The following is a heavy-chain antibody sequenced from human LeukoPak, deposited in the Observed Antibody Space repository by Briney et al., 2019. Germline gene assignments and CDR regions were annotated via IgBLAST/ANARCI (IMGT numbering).Heavy chain of an antibody. CDR2: IKEDGSEK. Sequence: PGGSLRLSCAASGFTFSRDWMSWVRQAPGKGLEYIANIKEDGSEKYYVDSVKGRFTISRDNAKNSLFLQMNSLRVEDTAVYYCARDSSAERGQQLANWGQGTLVTVSS. CDR3: ARDSSAERGQQLAN. V-gene: IGHV3-7*04. D-gene: IGHD6-13*01. J-gene: IGHJ4*02. CDR1: GFTFSRDW.